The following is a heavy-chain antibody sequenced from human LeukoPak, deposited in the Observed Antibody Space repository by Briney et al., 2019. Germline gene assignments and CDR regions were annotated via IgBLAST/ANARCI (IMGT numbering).Heavy chain of an antibody. J-gene: IGHJ3*02. D-gene: IGHD1-26*01. CDR3: ARDLGRREGDI. V-gene: IGHV3-72*01. Sequence: GGSLRPSCAASGFTFSDHYMDWVRQAPGKGLEWVGRTRNKANSYTTEYAASVKGRFTISRDDSKNSLYLQMNSMKTEDTAVYYCARDLGRREGDIWGQGTMVTVSS. CDR2: TRNKANSYTT. CDR1: GFTFSDHY.